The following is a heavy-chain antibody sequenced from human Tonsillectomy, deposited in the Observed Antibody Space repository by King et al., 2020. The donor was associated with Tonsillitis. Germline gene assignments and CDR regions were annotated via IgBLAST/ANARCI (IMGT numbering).Heavy chain of an antibody. J-gene: IGHJ4*02. CDR2: INHSGST. V-gene: IGHV4-34*01. CDR1: GGSFSAYY. CDR3: ARRFDGYYPYIDY. Sequence: QVQLQQWGAGLLKPSETLSLTCAVYGGSFSAYYWSWIRQPPGKGLDWIGEINHSGSTNYNPSLKSRVTISVDTSKNQFSLELSSLTAADTAVYYCARRFDGYYPYIDYWGQGNLVTVSS. D-gene: IGHD3-3*01.